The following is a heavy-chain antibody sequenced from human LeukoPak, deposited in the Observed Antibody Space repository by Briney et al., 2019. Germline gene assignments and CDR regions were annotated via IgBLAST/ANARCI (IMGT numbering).Heavy chain of an antibody. CDR3: ARLRSGGYFEY. J-gene: IGHJ4*02. CDR1: GGSVSSGGYY. CDR2: VYDSGSG. V-gene: IGHV4-61*08. Sequence: PSETLSLTCTVSGGSVSSGGYYWSWIRQPPGKGLDWIGYVYDSGSGKYKPSLNSRVTISIDTSKSQFSLKLNSVTAADTAVYYCARLRSGGYFEYWGQGTLVTVSS. D-gene: IGHD4-17*01.